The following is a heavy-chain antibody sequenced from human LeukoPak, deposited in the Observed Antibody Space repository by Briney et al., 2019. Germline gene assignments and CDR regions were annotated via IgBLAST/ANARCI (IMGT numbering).Heavy chain of an antibody. CDR1: GFTFSSYW. D-gene: IGHD4-17*01. Sequence: GGSLRLSCAASGFTFSSYWMHWVRQAPGKGLVWVSRTNSDGSSTSYADSVKGRFTISRDNAKNTLYLQMNSLRAEDTAVYYCARESFNYGDLFDYWGQGTLVTVSS. CDR2: TNSDGSST. CDR3: ARESFNYGDLFDY. J-gene: IGHJ4*02. V-gene: IGHV3-74*01.